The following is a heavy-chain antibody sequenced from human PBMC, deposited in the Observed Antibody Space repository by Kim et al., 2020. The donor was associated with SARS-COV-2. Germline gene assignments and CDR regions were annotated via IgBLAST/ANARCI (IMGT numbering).Heavy chain of an antibody. CDR2: IYYSGST. J-gene: IGHJ4*01. D-gene: IGHD2-2*01. Sequence: SETLSLTCTVSGGSISSSSYYWGWIRQPPGKGLEWIGSIYYSGSTYYNPSLKSRVTISVDTSKNQFSLKLSSVTAADTAVYYCARHPRRYQIECDFDYWG. CDR1: GGSISSSSYY. V-gene: IGHV4-39*01. CDR3: ARHPRRYQIECDFDY.